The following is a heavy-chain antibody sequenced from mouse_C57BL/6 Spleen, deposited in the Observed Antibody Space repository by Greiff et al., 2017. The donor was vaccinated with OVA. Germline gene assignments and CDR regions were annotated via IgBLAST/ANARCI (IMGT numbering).Heavy chain of an antibody. CDR1: GYAFSSSW. D-gene: IGHD1-1*01. J-gene: IGHJ1*03. Sequence: QVQLQQSGPELVKPGASVKISCKASGYAFSSSWMNWVKQRPGKGLEWIGRIYPGDGDTNYNGKFKGKATLTADKSSSTASMQLSSLTSEDSAVYFCAREGLRQEYFDVWGTGTTVTVSA. CDR2: IYPGDGDT. CDR3: AREGLRQEYFDV. V-gene: IGHV1-82*01.